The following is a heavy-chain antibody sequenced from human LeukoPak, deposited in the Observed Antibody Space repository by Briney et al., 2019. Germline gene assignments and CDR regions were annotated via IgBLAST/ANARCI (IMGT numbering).Heavy chain of an antibody. CDR2: MNPDSSNT. CDR3: ASLPLSNYYDSSGYYWVY. V-gene: IGHV1-8*01. D-gene: IGHD3-22*01. CDR1: GYTLTXYD. J-gene: IGHJ4*02. Sequence: GYTLTXYDINWVRQATGQGLEWMGWMNPDSSNTGYAQKFQGRVTMTRNTSISTAYMELSSLRSEDTAVYYCASLPLSNYYDSSGYYWVYWGQGTLVTVSS.